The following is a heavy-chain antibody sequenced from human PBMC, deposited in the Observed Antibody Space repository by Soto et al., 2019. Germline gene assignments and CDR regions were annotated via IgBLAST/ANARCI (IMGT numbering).Heavy chain of an antibody. CDR3: ARPKCAGDGNSGYRYLDV. Sequence: SETLSLTCTVSGDSISNYYWSWIRQPPGRGLEWIGYIHDSGNINYNPSLKSRVTISVHTSKNQFSLKLSSVTAADTAVYYCARPKCAGDGNSGYRYLDVWGQGNTVTVSS. D-gene: IGHD2-21*02. CDR2: IHDSGNI. V-gene: IGHV4-59*08. CDR1: GDSISNYY. J-gene: IGHJ6*02.